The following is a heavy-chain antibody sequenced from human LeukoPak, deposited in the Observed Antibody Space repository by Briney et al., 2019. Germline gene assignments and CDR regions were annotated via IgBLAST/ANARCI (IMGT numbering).Heavy chain of an antibody. J-gene: IGHJ4*02. CDR2: IYYGGST. V-gene: IGHV4-30-4*08. CDR1: GGSISSGDYY. CDR3: ARDRFWSGYTYFDY. D-gene: IGHD3-3*01. Sequence: SQTLSLTCTVSGGSISSGDYYWSWIRQPPGKGLEWIGYIYYGGSTYYNPSLKSRVTISVDTSKNQFSLKLSSVTAADTAVYYCARDRFWSGYTYFDYWGQGTLVTVSS.